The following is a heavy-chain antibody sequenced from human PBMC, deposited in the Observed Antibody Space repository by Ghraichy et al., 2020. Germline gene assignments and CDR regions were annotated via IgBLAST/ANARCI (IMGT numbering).Heavy chain of an antibody. Sequence: SETLSLTCAVYGGSFSGYYWSWIRQPPGKGLEWIGEINHSGSTNYNPSLKSRVTISVDTSKNQFSLKLSSVTAADTAVYYCARGARITMVRGVTRGPNWFDPWGQGTLVTVSS. CDR3: ARGARITMVRGVTRGPNWFDP. D-gene: IGHD3-10*01. J-gene: IGHJ5*02. V-gene: IGHV4-34*01. CDR2: INHSGST. CDR1: GGSFSGYY.